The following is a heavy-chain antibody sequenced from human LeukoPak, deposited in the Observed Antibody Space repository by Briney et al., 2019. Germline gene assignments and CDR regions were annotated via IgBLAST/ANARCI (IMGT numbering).Heavy chain of an antibody. CDR1: GFTFSSYA. Sequence: GGSLRLSCAASGFTFSSYAVSWVRQAPGKGLEWVSAISGSGGSTYYADSVKGRFTISRDNSKNTLYLQMNSLRAEDTAVYYCAKMLDDILTGYYGYFDYWGQGTLVTVSS. V-gene: IGHV3-23*01. D-gene: IGHD3-9*01. CDR2: ISGSGGST. J-gene: IGHJ4*02. CDR3: AKMLDDILTGYYGYFDY.